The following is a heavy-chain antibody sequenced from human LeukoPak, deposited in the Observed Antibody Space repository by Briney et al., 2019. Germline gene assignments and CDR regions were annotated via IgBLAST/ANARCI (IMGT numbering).Heavy chain of an antibody. Sequence: PSQTLSLTCTVSGGSINSGDYYWSWIRQPPGKALAWIGYIYYSGSTYYNPSLKSRVTISVDTSKNQFSLKLSSVTAADTAVYYCAREGDSSGWLDYWGQGTLVTVSS. CDR3: AREGDSSGWLDY. V-gene: IGHV4-30-4*01. J-gene: IGHJ4*02. CDR1: GGSINSGDYY. CDR2: IYYSGST. D-gene: IGHD6-19*01.